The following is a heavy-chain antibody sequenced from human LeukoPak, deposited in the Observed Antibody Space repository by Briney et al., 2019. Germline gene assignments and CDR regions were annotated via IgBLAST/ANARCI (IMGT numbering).Heavy chain of an antibody. CDR3: AKYGRSQTYYNYGMDV. D-gene: IGHD2-2*01. V-gene: IGHV3-23*01. Sequence: PGGSLRLSCAASGFTFNRNAMSWVRQAPGKGLEWVSGISGSGESTYYADSVKGRFTISRDNSKNTLYLQMNSLRVEDTAVYYCAKYGRSQTYYNYGMDVWGQGTTVTVSS. CDR2: ISGSGEST. J-gene: IGHJ6*02. CDR1: GFTFNRNA.